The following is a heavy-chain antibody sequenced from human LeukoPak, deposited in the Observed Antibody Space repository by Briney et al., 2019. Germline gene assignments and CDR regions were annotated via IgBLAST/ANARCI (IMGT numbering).Heavy chain of an antibody. Sequence: QPGGSLRLSCAASGFTVSSNYMSWVRQAPGKGLEWVSVIYSGGSTYYADSVKGRFTISRDNSKNTLYLQMNSLRAEDTAVYYCARDLYTMVRGVIRFDYWGQGTLVTVSS. CDR3: ARDLYTMVRGVIRFDY. CDR1: GFTVSSNY. D-gene: IGHD3-10*01. CDR2: IYSGGST. J-gene: IGHJ4*02. V-gene: IGHV3-66*01.